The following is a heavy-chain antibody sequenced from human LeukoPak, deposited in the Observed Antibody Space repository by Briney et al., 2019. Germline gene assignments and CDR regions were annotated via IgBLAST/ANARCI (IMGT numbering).Heavy chain of an antibody. D-gene: IGHD6-13*01. CDR1: GFTFSNYN. CDR3: AKVPAKGLSSSWYHY. V-gene: IGHV3-21*04. Sequence: GGSLRLSCGASGFTFSNYNMNWVRQAPGEGLEWVSSINSRSTYIFYADSVMGRFTISRDNSKNTLYLQMNSLRAEDTAVYYCAKVPAKGLSSSWYHYWGQGTLVTVSS. CDR2: INSRSTYI. J-gene: IGHJ4*02.